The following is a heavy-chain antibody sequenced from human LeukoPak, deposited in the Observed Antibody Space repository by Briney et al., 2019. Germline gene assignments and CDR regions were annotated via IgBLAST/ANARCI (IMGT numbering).Heavy chain of an antibody. CDR2: IYHSGST. D-gene: IGHD3-10*01. CDR3: ARARVQYYGSGSLYYYMDV. J-gene: IGHJ6*03. CDR1: GGSISSSNW. Sequence: SETLSLTCAVSGGSISSSNWWSWVRQPPGKGLEWIGSIYHSGSTYYNPSLKSRVTISVDTSKNQFSLKLSSVTAADTAVYYCARARVQYYGSGSLYYYMDVWGKGTTVTISS. V-gene: IGHV4-4*02.